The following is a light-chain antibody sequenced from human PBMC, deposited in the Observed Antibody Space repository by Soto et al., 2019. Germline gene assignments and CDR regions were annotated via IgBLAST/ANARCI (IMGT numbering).Light chain of an antibody. Sequence: DILLTQSPCTLYLSPGARATLSCRASQSVSSGYLAWYQQRPGQAPRLLIYGASTRATGIPDRFSGSGSGTDFTLTIARLEPGDFAVYYCQQYGNSPQTFGQGTKVDIK. CDR3: QQYGNSPQT. J-gene: IGKJ1*01. CDR2: GAS. CDR1: QSVSSGY. V-gene: IGKV3-20*01.